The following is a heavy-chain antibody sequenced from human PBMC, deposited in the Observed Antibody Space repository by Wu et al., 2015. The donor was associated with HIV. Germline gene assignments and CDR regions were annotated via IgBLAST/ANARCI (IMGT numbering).Heavy chain of an antibody. V-gene: IGHV1-69*12. D-gene: IGHD3-10*01. CDR1: GGTFSTHA. CDR2: IIPIFGTA. Sequence: QVQLVQSGAEVKKPGSSVKVSCKASGGTFSTHAISWVRQAPGQGLEWMGGIIPIFGTANYAQKFQGRVTITADESTSTAYMELSSLRSEDTAVYYCARGGGVMVRGVIISFDPWGQGTLVTVSS. J-gene: IGHJ5*02. CDR3: ARGGGVMVRGVIISFDP.